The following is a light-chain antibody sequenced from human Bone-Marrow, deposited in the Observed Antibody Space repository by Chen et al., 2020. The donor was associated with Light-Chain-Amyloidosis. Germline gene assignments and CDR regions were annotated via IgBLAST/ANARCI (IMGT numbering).Light chain of an antibody. CDR2: EVS. V-gene: IGLV2-23*02. CDR1: SHDVRTYDL. J-gene: IGLJ2*01. Sequence: QSALTQPASVSVSPGQSITISCTGASHDVRTYDLVSWYQHHPDGAPKLIIYEVSKRPSWVSSRFSSSKSGDTASLTISELQAEDEADYHCCSYRGRDTFLFGGGTRLTVL. CDR3: CSYRGRDTFL.